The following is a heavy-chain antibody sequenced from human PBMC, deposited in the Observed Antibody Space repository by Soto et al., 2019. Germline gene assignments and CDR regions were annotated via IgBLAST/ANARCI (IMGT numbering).Heavy chain of an antibody. V-gene: IGHV1-69*12. Sequence: QVQLVQSGAAVKKPGSSVTVSCKASGGTFSSYTISWVRQAPGQGLEWMGGIIPIFGTANYAQKFQGRVTITADESTSTADMALSSLRSEDTAVYYCARGNHRWLQLWYFDLWGRGTLVTVSS. J-gene: IGHJ2*01. CDR3: ARGNHRWLQLWYFDL. CDR1: GGTFSSYT. D-gene: IGHD5-12*01. CDR2: IIPIFGTA.